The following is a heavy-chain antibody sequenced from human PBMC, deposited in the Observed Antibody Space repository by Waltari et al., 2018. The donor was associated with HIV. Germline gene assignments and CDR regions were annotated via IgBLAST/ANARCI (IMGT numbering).Heavy chain of an antibody. Sequence: EVQLVESGGGLVQPGGSLRLSCAASGFTFRSYWMSWVRQAPGKGLEWVANIKQDGSEKYYVDSVKRRFTISRDNAKNSLYLQMNSLRAEDTAVYYCARITIFGVVNDYGMDVWGQGTTVTVSS. CDR1: GFTFRSYW. V-gene: IGHV3-7*01. CDR2: IKQDGSEK. D-gene: IGHD3-3*01. J-gene: IGHJ6*02. CDR3: ARITIFGVVNDYGMDV.